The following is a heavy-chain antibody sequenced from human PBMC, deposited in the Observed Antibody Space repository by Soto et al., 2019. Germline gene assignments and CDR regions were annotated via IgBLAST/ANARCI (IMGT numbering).Heavy chain of an antibody. J-gene: IGHJ4*02. CDR1: GGSISSGDYY. Sequence: QVQLQESGPGLVKPSQTLSLTCTVSGGSISSGDYYWSWIRQPPGKGLEWIGYIYYSGSTYYNPSLKSRVTISVDTSKNQFSLKLSSVTAADTAVYYCASTTLRRAGTHRSSVDYWGQGTLVTVSS. CDR3: ASTTLRRAGTHRSSVDY. D-gene: IGHD1-1*01. V-gene: IGHV4-30-4*01. CDR2: IYYSGST.